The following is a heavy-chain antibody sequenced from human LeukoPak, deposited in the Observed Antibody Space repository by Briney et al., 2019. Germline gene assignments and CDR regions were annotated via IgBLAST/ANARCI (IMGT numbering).Heavy chain of an antibody. CDR2: IYHSGST. Sequence: SETLSLTCTVSGYSISSGYYWGWIRQPPGKGLEWIGSIYHSGSTYYNPSLKSRVTISVDTSKNQFSLKLSSVTAADTAVYYCARTSTAWFDPWGQGTLGTVSS. CDR1: GYSISSGYY. CDR3: ARTSTAWFDP. D-gene: IGHD2-2*01. V-gene: IGHV4-38-2*02. J-gene: IGHJ5*02.